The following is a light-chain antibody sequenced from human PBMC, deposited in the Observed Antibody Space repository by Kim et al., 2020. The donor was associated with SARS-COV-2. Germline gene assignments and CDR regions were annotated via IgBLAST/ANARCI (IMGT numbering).Light chain of an antibody. V-gene: IGKV3-20*01. CDR3: QQYGRSPPYS. CDR2: GAS. Sequence: SLGERATLSCRASQSVSNIYLAWYQQKPGQAPRLLIHGASSRATGIPDRFSGSGFGTDFTLTISRLEPEDFAVYYCQQYGRSPPYSFGQGTKLEI. CDR1: QSVSNIY. J-gene: IGKJ2*03.